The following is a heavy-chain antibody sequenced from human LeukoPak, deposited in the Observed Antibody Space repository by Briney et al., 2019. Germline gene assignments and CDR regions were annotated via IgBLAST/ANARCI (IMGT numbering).Heavy chain of an antibody. V-gene: IGHV3-30-3*01. CDR1: GFTFSSYA. J-gene: IGHJ4*02. Sequence: GGSLRLSCAASGFTFSSYAMHWVRQAPGKGLGWVAVRSYDGSNKYYADSVKGRCTISRDNSKNTLYLQMNSLRAEDTAVYYCARGHYYGSGSYHLDYWGQGTLVTVSS. CDR2: RSYDGSNK. CDR3: ARGHYYGSGSYHLDY. D-gene: IGHD3-10*01.